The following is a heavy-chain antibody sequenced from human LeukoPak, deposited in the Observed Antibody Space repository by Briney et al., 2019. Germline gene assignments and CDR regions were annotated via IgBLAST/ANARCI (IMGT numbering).Heavy chain of an antibody. CDR2: INPNSGGT. CDR1: GYTFTSYG. V-gene: IGHV1-2*02. J-gene: IGHJ4*02. Sequence: ASVKVSCKASGYTFTSYGISWVRQAPGQGLEWMGWINPNSGGTNYAQKFQGRVTMTRDTSISTAYMELSRLRSDDTAVYYCARMMGYYDSSGYYYPFDYWGQGTLVTVSS. D-gene: IGHD3-22*01. CDR3: ARMMGYYDSSGYYYPFDY.